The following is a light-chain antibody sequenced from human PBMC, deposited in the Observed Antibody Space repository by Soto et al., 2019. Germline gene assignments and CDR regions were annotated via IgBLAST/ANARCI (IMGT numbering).Light chain of an antibody. CDR2: AAS. CDR3: QQSYKILT. V-gene: IGKV1-39*01. Sequence: DIQLTQSPASLSASVGDRVTITCRASDNIGSNLNWYQHQTGTAPKLLIYAASSLQGGVPSRFSGSGYGTQFTLTISGLQTEDFATYYCQQSYKILTFGGGTK. J-gene: IGKJ4*01. CDR1: DNIGSN.